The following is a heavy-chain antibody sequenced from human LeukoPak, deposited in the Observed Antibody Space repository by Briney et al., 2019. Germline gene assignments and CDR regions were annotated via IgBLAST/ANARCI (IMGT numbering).Heavy chain of an antibody. Sequence: VASVKVSCKASGGTFSSYAISWVRQAPGQGLEWMGGIIPIFGTANYAQKFQGRVTITADESTSTAYMELSSLRSEDTAVYYCARESVEYCSSTSCYQGIWGQGTMVTVSS. CDR2: IIPIFGTA. CDR1: GGTFSSYA. J-gene: IGHJ3*02. V-gene: IGHV1-69*13. CDR3: ARESVEYCSSTSCYQGI. D-gene: IGHD2-2*01.